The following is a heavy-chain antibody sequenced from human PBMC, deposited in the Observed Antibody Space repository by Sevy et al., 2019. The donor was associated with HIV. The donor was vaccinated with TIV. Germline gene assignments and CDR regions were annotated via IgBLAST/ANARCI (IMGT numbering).Heavy chain of an antibody. CDR1: GFPFNDHA. CDR3: AKDINRGCDGVNCYSYYYYFYGLDV. Sequence: GGSLRLSCAASGFPFNDHAMHWVRQVPGKGLEWVSGISWNSRNIGYADPVKGRFTISRGNDRHFVYLEMNSLRPEDTAFYYCAKDINRGCDGVNCYSYYYYFYGLDVWGQGTTVTVSS. J-gene: IGHJ6*02. D-gene: IGHD2-21*01. V-gene: IGHV3-9*01. CDR2: ISWNSRNI.